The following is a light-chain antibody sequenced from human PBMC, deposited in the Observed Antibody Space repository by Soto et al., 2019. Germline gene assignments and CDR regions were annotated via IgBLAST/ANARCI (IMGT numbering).Light chain of an antibody. V-gene: IGLV1-47*02. CDR2: SNN. Sequence: VLTQPPSSAGTPGQRVTISCSGSSSNIGSNYVYWYQQLPGTAPKLLIYSNNQRPSGVPDRFSGSKSGTSASLAISGLRYEDEADYYCAAWDDSLSGPVLGGGTQPTVL. CDR1: SSNIGSNY. CDR3: AAWDDSLSGPV. J-gene: IGLJ3*02.